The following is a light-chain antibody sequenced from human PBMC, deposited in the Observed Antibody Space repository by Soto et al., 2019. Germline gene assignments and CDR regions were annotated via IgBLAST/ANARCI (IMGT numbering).Light chain of an antibody. CDR1: QSVSSSY. Sequence: EIVLTQSPGTLSLSPGERATLSCRASQSVSSSYLAWYQQKPCQAPRLLIYGASSRATGIPDRFSGSGSGTDLTLTISRLEPEDFAVYYCQQYGSSTPTFGQGTKVEIK. CDR3: QQYGSSTPT. V-gene: IGKV3-20*01. J-gene: IGKJ1*01. CDR2: GAS.